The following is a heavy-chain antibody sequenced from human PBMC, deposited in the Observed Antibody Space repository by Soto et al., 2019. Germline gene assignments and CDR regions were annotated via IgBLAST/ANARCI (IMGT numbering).Heavy chain of an antibody. Sequence: PGGSLRLSCAASGFTFSSYGMHWVRQAPGKGLEWVAVISYDGSNKYYADSVKGRFTISRDNSKNTLYLQMNSLRAEDTAVYYCAKSTGDGYNPGYWGQGTLVTVSS. J-gene: IGHJ4*02. D-gene: IGHD5-12*01. CDR1: GFTFSSYG. CDR2: ISYDGSNK. CDR3: AKSTGDGYNPGY. V-gene: IGHV3-30*18.